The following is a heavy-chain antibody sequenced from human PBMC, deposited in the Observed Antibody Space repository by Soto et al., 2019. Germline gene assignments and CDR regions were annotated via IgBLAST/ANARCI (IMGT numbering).Heavy chain of an antibody. CDR3: ARAGDSSGYYYAHHYYFDY. CDR2: IGTAGDK. J-gene: IGHJ4*02. Sequence: GGSLRLSCAASGFTFSSYDMHWVRQATGKGLEWVSAIGTAGDKYYPGSVKGRFTISRENAKNSFYLQMNSLRAEDTAVYYCARAGDSSGYYYAHHYYFDYWGQGTLVTVSS. V-gene: IGHV3-13*01. D-gene: IGHD3-22*01. CDR1: GFTFSSYD.